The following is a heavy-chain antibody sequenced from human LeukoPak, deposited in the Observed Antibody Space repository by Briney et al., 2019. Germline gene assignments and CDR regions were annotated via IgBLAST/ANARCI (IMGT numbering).Heavy chain of an antibody. CDR1: GFTFDDYG. J-gene: IGHJ4*02. CDR3: ERVVHYDSSGYWGY. V-gene: IGHV3-20*04. Sequence: PGGSLSLSCAASGFTFDDYGMSWVRQAPGKGLEWVSGINWNGGSTGYADSVKGRFTISRDNAKNSLYLQMNSLRAEDTALYYCERVVHYDSSGYWGYWGQGTLVTVSS. D-gene: IGHD3-22*01. CDR2: INWNGGST.